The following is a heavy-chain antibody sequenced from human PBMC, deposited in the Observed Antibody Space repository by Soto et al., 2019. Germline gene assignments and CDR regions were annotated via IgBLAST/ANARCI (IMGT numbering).Heavy chain of an antibody. Sequence: AVKVSCEASGYTFTNYGINWLRQARGQGIEWMGWFNPKNGNTNYAQTFEGRVTLTTDTSTSTAFMELSNLRSDATAFYYCPRVTLGQRFDSWS. CDR1: GYTFTNYG. CDR2: FNPKNGNT. D-gene: IGHD1-20*01. J-gene: IGHJ4*01. V-gene: IGHV1-18*01. CDR3: PRVTLGQRFDS.